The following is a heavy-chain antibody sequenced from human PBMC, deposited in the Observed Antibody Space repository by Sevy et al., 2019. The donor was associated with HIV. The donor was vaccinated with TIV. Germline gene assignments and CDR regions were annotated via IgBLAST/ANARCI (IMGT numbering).Heavy chain of an antibody. Sequence: GGYLRLSCAASGFTFSIIYMNWVRQSPGKGLEWVGRMKSKTDGGTTEYAAPVKDRFTMSRDDSKNTLYLQMNSLKAADTAVYYCTSVGFANRGSEAFDIWGQGTMVTVSS. CDR2: MKSKTDGGTT. CDR3: TSVGFANRGSEAFDI. V-gene: IGHV3-15*01. CDR1: GFTFSIIY. D-gene: IGHD3-10*01. J-gene: IGHJ3*02.